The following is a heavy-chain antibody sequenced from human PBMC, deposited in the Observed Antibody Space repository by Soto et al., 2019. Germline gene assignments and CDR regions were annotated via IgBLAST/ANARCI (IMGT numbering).Heavy chain of an antibody. CDR2: IIPLLDIT. Sequence: QVQLVQSGAEVKKPGSSVKVSCKPSGGTFGTYTIIWVRQAPGQGLEWMGRIIPLLDITHYAQKFQGRVTFTADKSTTTAYMELSSLSSADTAVYYCARGVTGRLTQGVVLFYWGQGTRVTVSS. D-gene: IGHD1-20*01. V-gene: IGHV1-69*02. J-gene: IGHJ4*02. CDR1: GGTFGTYT. CDR3: ARGVTGRLTQGVVLFY.